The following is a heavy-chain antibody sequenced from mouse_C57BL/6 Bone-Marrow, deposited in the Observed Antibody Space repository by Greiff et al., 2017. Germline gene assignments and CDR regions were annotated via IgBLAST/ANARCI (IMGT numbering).Heavy chain of an antibody. D-gene: IGHD1-1*01. CDR1: GYSITSGYY. Sequence: EVHLVESGPGLVKPSQSLSLTCSVTGYSITSGYYWNWIRQFPGNKLEWMGYISYDGSNNYNPSLKNRISITRDTSKNQFFLKLNSVTTEDTATYYCARIPTTVVATGYFDVWGTGTTVTVSA. CDR3: ARIPTTVVATGYFDV. V-gene: IGHV3-6*01. CDR2: ISYDGSN. J-gene: IGHJ1*03.